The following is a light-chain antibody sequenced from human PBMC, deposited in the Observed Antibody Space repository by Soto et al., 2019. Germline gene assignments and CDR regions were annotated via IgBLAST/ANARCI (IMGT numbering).Light chain of an antibody. V-gene: IGKV3-15*01. CDR3: QQYDNWPYT. Sequence: EIVMTQSPATLSVSPGERATLSCRASQSVSSNLAWYQQKRGQAPRLLIYVASTRATGIPARFSGSGSGTDFPLTIRSLQSEDFAVYYCQQYDNWPYTFGQGTKLEIK. CDR2: VAS. J-gene: IGKJ2*01. CDR1: QSVSSN.